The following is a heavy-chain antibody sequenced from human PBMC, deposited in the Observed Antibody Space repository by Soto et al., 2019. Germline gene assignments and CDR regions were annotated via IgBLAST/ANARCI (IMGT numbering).Heavy chain of an antibody. CDR3: ARDISNFRSYSSALDV. D-gene: IGHD4-4*01. Sequence: GEALKISCKGSGYTFTDDLICLVRQLPGEGLEWMGIIYPGDSDTRYSTSFQGHGTITVDKSTSTTNLQWNTMKASDTAMYYCARDISNFRSYSSALDVWGQGTTVTVSS. CDR1: GYTFTDDL. CDR2: IYPGDSDT. V-gene: IGHV5-51*01. J-gene: IGHJ6*02.